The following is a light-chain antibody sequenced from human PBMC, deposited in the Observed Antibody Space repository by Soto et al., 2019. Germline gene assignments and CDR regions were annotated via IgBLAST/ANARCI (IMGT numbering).Light chain of an antibody. CDR1: QSISSW. CDR3: QQYKSYPWT. J-gene: IGKJ1*01. CDR2: DAS. Sequence: DIQMTQSPSTLSASVGDRVTITCRASQSISSWLAWYQQKPGKAPKLLIYDASRLESGVPSRFSGSGSGTEFTLTISSLQPDDFATYYCQQYKSYPWTFGQGTKVELK. V-gene: IGKV1-5*01.